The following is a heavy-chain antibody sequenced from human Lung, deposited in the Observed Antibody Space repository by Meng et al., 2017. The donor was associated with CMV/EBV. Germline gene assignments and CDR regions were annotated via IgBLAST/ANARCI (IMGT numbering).Heavy chain of an antibody. CDR3: ARGGNFDP. D-gene: IGHD2/OR15-2a*01. CDR2: ISTNTGTP. Sequence: QVPEAESGCEMTTGGLSVNFAGKASGYTISTYTRKGVRQARGRRLGWMGWISTNTGTPTYTQGFTGTFVFSLDTSVSTACLQISSPKAEDTAVYYCARGGNFDPWGQGTLVTVSS. V-gene: IGHV7-4-1*02. J-gene: IGHJ5*02. CDR1: GYTISTYT.